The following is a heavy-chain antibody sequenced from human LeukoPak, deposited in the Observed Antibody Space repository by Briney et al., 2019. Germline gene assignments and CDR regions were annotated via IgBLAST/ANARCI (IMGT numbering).Heavy chain of an antibody. CDR1: GGSFSGYY. J-gene: IGHJ4*02. CDR3: ARLGNGDY. CDR2: IYYSGST. V-gene: IGHV4-59*01. Sequence: PSETLSLTCAVYGGSFSGYYWSWIRQPPGKGLEWIGYIYYSGSTNYNPSLKSRVTISVDTSKNQFSLKLSSVTTADTAVYYCARLGNGDYWGQGTLVTVSS. D-gene: IGHD1-1*01.